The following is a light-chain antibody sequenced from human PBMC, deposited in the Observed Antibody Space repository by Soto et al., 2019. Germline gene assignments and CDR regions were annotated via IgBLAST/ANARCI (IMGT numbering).Light chain of an antibody. CDR1: QSISSW. CDR3: QQYNSYPWT. V-gene: IGKV1-5*01. CDR2: DAS. J-gene: IGKJ1*01. Sequence: DIQMTQSPSTLSASVGDKVTITCRASQSISSWLAWYQQEPGKAPKLLIYDASSLESGVPSRFSGSGSGTEFPLPISSLQPDDFAPYYCQQYNSYPWTFGQGNKV.